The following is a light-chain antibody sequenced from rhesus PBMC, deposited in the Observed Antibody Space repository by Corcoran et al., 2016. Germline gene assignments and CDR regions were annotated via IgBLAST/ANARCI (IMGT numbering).Light chain of an antibody. Sequence: DIQMTQSPSSLSASVGDRVTITCRASENVNNYLNWYQQKPGKAPKLLIYKASTLQSGVPSRFSGSGSGTDYTFPISSLQPEDVATYYCQSGYGTPYSFGQGTKVEIK. CDR3: QSGYGTPYS. V-gene: IGKV1-74*01. CDR1: ENVNNY. J-gene: IGKJ2*01. CDR2: KAS.